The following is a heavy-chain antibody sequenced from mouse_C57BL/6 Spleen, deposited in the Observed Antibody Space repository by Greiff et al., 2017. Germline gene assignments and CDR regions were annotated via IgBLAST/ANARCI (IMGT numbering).Heavy chain of an antibody. Sequence: QVQLKQSGPELVKPGASVKISCKASGYAFSSSWMNWVKQRPGKGLEWIGRIDPGDGDTNYNGKFKGKATLTADKSSSTAYMQLSSLTSEDSAVYFCARSGGYYSNYLDYWGQGTTLTVSS. V-gene: IGHV1-82*01. CDR2: IDPGDGDT. J-gene: IGHJ2*01. CDR1: GYAFSSSW. D-gene: IGHD2-5*01. CDR3: ARSGGYYSNYLDY.